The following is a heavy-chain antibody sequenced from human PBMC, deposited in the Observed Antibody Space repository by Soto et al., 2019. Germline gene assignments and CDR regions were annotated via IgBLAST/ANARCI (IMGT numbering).Heavy chain of an antibody. J-gene: IGHJ4*02. CDR2: ISGSGGST. CDR1: GFTFSSYA. Sequence: GGSLTLSCAASGFTFSSYAMSWVRQAPGKGLEWVSAISGSGGSTYYADSVKGRFTISRDNSKNTLYLQMNSLRAEDTAVYYCASLYSSGWRVFDYWGQGTLVTVSS. D-gene: IGHD6-19*01. CDR3: ASLYSSGWRVFDY. V-gene: IGHV3-23*01.